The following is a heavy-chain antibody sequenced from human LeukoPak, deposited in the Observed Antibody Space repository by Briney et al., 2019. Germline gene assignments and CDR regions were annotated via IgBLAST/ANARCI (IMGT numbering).Heavy chain of an antibody. V-gene: IGHV3-48*04. CDR3: ARSVGEYDILTGYPY. CDR2: ISSSGRTI. CDR1: GFTFSTYS. J-gene: IGHJ4*02. D-gene: IGHD3-9*01. Sequence: GGSLRLSCAASGFTFSTYSMNWVRQAPGKGLEWVSYISSSGRTIFYADSVKGRFTISRDNAKNSLYLQMNSLRAEDTAVYYCARSVGEYDILTGYPYGGRGPLVTASS.